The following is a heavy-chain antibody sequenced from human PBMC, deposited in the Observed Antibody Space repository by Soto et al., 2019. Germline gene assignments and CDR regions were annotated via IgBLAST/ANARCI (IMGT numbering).Heavy chain of an antibody. D-gene: IGHD5-12*01. V-gene: IGHV4-59*02. CDR3: ARGGNRYSNVASGVGGFDY. CDR2: VYHTGAT. J-gene: IGHJ4*02. CDR1: VASVSSSY. Sequence: ESLSLTCTVSVASVSSSYWSWIRQSPERGLEWIAYVYHTGATNYNPSLKSRVTISLDTSTSLTTADTAVYFCARGGNRYSNVASGVGGFDYWGQGSLVTVSS.